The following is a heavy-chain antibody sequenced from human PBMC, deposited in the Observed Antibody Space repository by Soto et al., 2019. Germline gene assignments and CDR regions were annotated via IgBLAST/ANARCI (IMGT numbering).Heavy chain of an antibody. J-gene: IGHJ5*02. D-gene: IGHD3-22*01. CDR1: GFTFEDHA. V-gene: IGHV3-9*01. Sequence: EVQLVESGGGLVQPGRSLRLSCAAFGFTFEDHAMHWLRQAPGKGLEWVSGINWNSGTTAYADSVKGRFTISRDNANNYLHLEMNSMQPEDTAMDYCAKGRGALTVVSNWFDPWGQGTLVTVSS. CDR2: INWNSGTT. CDR3: AKGRGALTVVSNWFDP.